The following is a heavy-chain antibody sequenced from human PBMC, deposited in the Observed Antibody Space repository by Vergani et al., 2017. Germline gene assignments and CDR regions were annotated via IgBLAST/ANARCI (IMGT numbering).Heavy chain of an antibody. CDR3: ARGGDYDSSGYPYYGMDV. D-gene: IGHD3-22*01. V-gene: IGHV4-61*02. J-gene: IGHJ6*02. CDR2: IYTSGST. CDR1: GGSISSGSYY. Sequence: QVQLQESGPGLVKPSQTLSLTCTVSGGSISSGSYYWSWIRQPAGKGLEWIGRIYTSGSTNYNPSLKSRVTISVDTSKNQFSLKLSSVTAADTAVYYCARGGDYDSSGYPYYGMDVWGQGPTVTVSS.